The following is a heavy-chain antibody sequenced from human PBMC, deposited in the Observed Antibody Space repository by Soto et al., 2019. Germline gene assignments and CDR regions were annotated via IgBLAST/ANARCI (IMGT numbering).Heavy chain of an antibody. CDR1: GFTFSSYS. D-gene: IGHD2-15*01. V-gene: IGHV3-48*01. CDR3: ASWDPLVPFYCSGGSCYPPGGDY. Sequence: GGSLRLSCAASGFTFSSYSMNWVRQAPGKGLEWVSYISSSSSTIYYADSVKGRFTISRDNAKNSLYLQMNSLRAEDTAVYYCASWDPLVPFYCSGGSCYPPGGDYWGQGTLVTVSS. CDR2: ISSSSSTI. J-gene: IGHJ4*02.